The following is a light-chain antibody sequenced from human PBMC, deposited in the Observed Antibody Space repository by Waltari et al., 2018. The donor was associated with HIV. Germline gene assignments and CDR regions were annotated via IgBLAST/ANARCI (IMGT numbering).Light chain of an antibody. Sequence: QSALPQPRSVSGSPGQSVTISCTGTSSDVGGYNYVSWYQQTPGKAPKFIIYDVTNRPSGVSDRFAGPKSGNTASLTISGLQAEDEADYYCCSYAGNYPVLFGGWTKLTVL. J-gene: IGLJ3*02. CDR3: CSYAGNYPVL. CDR1: SSDVGGYNY. CDR2: DVT. V-gene: IGLV2-11*01.